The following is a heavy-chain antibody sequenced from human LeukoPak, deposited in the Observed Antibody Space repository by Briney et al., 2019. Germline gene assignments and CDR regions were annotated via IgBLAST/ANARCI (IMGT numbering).Heavy chain of an antibody. CDR1: GFTFSSYA. Sequence: PGGSLRLSCAATGFTFSSYAMSWVRQAPGKGLEWVSAISGSGGSTYYADSVKGRFTISRDNSKNTLYLQMNSLRAEDTAVYYCAKGITIFGVATYYFDYWGQGTLVTVSS. CDR2: ISGSGGST. J-gene: IGHJ4*02. CDR3: AKGITIFGVATYYFDY. D-gene: IGHD3-3*01. V-gene: IGHV3-23*01.